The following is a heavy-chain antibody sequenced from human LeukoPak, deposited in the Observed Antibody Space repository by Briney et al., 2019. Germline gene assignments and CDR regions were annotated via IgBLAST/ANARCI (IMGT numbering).Heavy chain of an antibody. CDR3: ATVRRYYDILTVQSNFDY. V-gene: IGHV1-24*01. J-gene: IGHJ4*02. CDR1: GYTFTGYY. Sequence: ASVKVSCKASGYTFTGYYMHWVRQAPGQGLEWMGGFDPEDGETIYAQKFQGRVTMTEDTSTDTAYMELSSLRSEDTAVYYCATVRRYYDILTVQSNFDYWGQGTLVTVSS. D-gene: IGHD3-9*01. CDR2: FDPEDGET.